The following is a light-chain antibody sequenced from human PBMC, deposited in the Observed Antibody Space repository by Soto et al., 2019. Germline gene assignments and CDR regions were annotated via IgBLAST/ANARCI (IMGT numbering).Light chain of an antibody. CDR1: QTISSSY. CDR3: QQYGVSPLYT. Sequence: VLTQSPGTLSLSPGERATISCRASQTISSSYLAWYQHKPGQAPRLLIYGASSRATGIPHRFSGSGSGTDFTLTISRLEPEDCGVYYCQQYGVSPLYTFGQGTRLEIK. V-gene: IGKV3-20*01. J-gene: IGKJ2*01. CDR2: GAS.